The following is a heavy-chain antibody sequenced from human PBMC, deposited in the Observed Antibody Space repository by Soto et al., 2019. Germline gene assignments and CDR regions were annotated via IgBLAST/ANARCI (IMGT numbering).Heavy chain of an antibody. J-gene: IGHJ4*02. D-gene: IGHD3-16*02. Sequence: SVKVSCKASGGTFSSYTISWVRQAPGQGLEWMGGIIPIFGTANYAQKFQGRVTITADESTSTAYMELSSLRSEDTAVYYCASSYYDYVWGSYRYSEFDYWGQGTLVTVSS. CDR1: GGTFSSYT. V-gene: IGHV1-69*13. CDR2: IIPIFGTA. CDR3: ASSYYDYVWGSYRYSEFDY.